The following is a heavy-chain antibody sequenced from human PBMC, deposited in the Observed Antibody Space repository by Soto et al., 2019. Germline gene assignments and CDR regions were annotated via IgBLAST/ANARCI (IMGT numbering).Heavy chain of an antibody. CDR1: GFTFSSYG. V-gene: IGHV3-30*18. Sequence: VQLVESGGGLIQPGGSLRLSCAASGFTFSSYGMHWVRQAPGKGLEWVAVISYDGSNKYYADSVKGRFTISRDNSKNTLYLQMNSLRAEDTAVYYCAKEDNWNYVYYYYGMDVWGQGTTVTVSS. CDR2: ISYDGSNK. J-gene: IGHJ6*02. D-gene: IGHD1-7*01. CDR3: AKEDNWNYVYYYYGMDV.